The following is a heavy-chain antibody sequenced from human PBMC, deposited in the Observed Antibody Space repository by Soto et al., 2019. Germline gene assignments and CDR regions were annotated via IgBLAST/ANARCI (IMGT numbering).Heavy chain of an antibody. Sequence: SETLSLTCAVSGGSISSGGYYWSWNRLPPGKGLEWIVYIYYSASTNYNPSLKSRVTISVDTSKNQFSLKLSSVTAADTAVYYCARGSHVLPEGFDPWGQGTLVTVSS. J-gene: IGHJ5*02. CDR3: ARGSHVLPEGFDP. D-gene: IGHD3-10*01. CDR1: GGSISSGGYY. V-gene: IGHV4-61*08. CDR2: IYYSAST.